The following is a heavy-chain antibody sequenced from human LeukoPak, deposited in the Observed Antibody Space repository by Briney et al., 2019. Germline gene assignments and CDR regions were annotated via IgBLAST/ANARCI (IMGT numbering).Heavy chain of an antibody. CDR3: ARDGYGDIVVVPAATGVDY. CDR1: GYTFTSYY. V-gene: IGHV1-2*02. CDR2: INPNSGGT. Sequence: AASVKVSCKASGYTFTSYYMHWVRQAPGQGLEWMGWINPNSGGTNYAQKFQGRVTMTRDTSISTAYMELSRLRSDDTAVYYCARDGYGDIVVVPAATGVDYWGQGTLVTVSS. J-gene: IGHJ4*02. D-gene: IGHD2-2*01.